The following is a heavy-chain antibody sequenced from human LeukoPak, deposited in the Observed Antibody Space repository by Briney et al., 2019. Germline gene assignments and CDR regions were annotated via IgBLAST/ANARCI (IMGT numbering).Heavy chain of an antibody. J-gene: IGHJ5*02. CDR1: GGSISSSSSY. Sequence: SETLSLTCTVSGGSISSSSSYWGWIRQPPGKGLEWSGSIYYSGSTYYNPSLKSRVTISVDTSKNQFSLKLSSVTAADTAVYYCARLGYYGSGSYRVDPWGQGTLVTVSS. CDR2: IYYSGST. CDR3: ARLGYYGSGSYRVDP. V-gene: IGHV4-39*01. D-gene: IGHD3-10*01.